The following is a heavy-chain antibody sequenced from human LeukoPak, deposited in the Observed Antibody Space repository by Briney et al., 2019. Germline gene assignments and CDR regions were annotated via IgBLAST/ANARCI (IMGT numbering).Heavy chain of an antibody. CDR3: ARGGRYYYGSGSHFDY. V-gene: IGHV1-18*01. CDR1: GGTFSSYA. Sequence: GASVKVSCKASGGTFSSYAISWVRQAPGQGLEWMGWISAYNGNTNYAQKLQGRVTMTTDTSTSTAYMELRSLRSDDTAVYYCARGGRYYYGSGSHFDYWGQGTLVTVSS. CDR2: ISAYNGNT. D-gene: IGHD3-10*01. J-gene: IGHJ4*02.